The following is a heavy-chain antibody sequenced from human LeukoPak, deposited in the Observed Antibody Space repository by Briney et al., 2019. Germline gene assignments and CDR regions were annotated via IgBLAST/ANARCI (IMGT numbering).Heavy chain of an antibody. CDR3: AREGDGYNNSPFDY. J-gene: IGHJ4*02. Sequence: ASVKVSCKASGYTFTSYGISWVRQAPGQGLKWMGWISAYNGNTNYAQKLQGRVTMTTHTSTSTAYMELRSLRSDDTAVYYCAREGDGYNNSPFDYWGQGTLVTVSS. CDR2: ISAYNGNT. V-gene: IGHV1-18*01. D-gene: IGHD5-24*01. CDR1: GYTFTSYG.